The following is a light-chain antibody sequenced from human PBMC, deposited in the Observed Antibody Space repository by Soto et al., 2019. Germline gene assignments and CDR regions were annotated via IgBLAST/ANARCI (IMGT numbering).Light chain of an antibody. Sequence: QSALTQPASVSGSPGQSITISCTGTSSDVGGYNYVSWYQQHPGKAPKLMIYEVSNRPSGVSNRFSGSKSGNTASLTISGLQAEDEADYYCSSYTDNRTWVFVAGTKLTVL. J-gene: IGLJ3*02. CDR2: EVS. CDR1: SSDVGGYNY. CDR3: SSYTDNRTWV. V-gene: IGLV2-14*01.